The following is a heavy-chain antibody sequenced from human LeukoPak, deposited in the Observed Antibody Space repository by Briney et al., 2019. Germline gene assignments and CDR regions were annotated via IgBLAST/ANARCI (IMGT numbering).Heavy chain of an antibody. Sequence: SETLSLTCTVSGGSIGSDSWSWIRRAPGKRLEWIGNIYYSGSTNYNPSLKSRVTISVDTSKNQFSLGLTSVTAADTAVYHCVRGANFWGQGILVTVSS. D-gene: IGHD5-12*01. CDR2: IYYSGST. J-gene: IGHJ4*02. CDR3: VRGANF. V-gene: IGHV4-59*01. CDR1: GGSIGSDS.